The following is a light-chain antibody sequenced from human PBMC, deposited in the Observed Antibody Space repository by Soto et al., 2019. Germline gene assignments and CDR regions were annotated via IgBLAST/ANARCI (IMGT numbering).Light chain of an antibody. CDR3: QHYNHWALT. CDR2: GAS. J-gene: IGKJ4*01. V-gene: IGKV3-15*01. Sequence: EIVMTQSPATLSVSPGETATLSCRASQSVSRNLAWYQQTPGQPPRLLIYGASTRATGIPARFSGSGSGTEFTLTISSLQSEDFAVYYCQHYNHWALTFGGGTKVEIK. CDR1: QSVSRN.